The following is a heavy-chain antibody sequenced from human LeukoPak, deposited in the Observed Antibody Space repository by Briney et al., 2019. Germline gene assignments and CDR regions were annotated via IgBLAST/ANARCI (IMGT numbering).Heavy chain of an antibody. D-gene: IGHD6-19*01. CDR2: FSCNSGSI. V-gene: IGHV3-9*01. Sequence: GRSLRLSCAASGFTFDDYAMHWVRQAPGKGLEWVSGFSCNSGSIGYADSVKGRFTISRDNAKNSLYLQMNSLRAEDTALYYCAKDDSPNSSGWYGVFDYWGQGTLVTVSS. CDR3: AKDDSPNSSGWYGVFDY. CDR1: GFTFDDYA. J-gene: IGHJ4*02.